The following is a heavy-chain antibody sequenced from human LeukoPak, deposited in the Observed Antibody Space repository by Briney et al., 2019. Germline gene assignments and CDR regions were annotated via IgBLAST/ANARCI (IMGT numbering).Heavy chain of an antibody. CDR1: GFTFSDYY. D-gene: IGHD5-24*01. CDR3: ARDRVEMATILDG. CDR2: ISSSGSTI. J-gene: IGHJ6*04. V-gene: IGHV3-11*04. Sequence: AGSLRLSCAASGFTFSDYYMSWIRQAPGKGLAWVSYISSSGSTIYYADSVKGRFTISRDNAKNSLYLQMNSLRAEDTAVYYCARDRVEMATILDGWGKGTTVTVSS.